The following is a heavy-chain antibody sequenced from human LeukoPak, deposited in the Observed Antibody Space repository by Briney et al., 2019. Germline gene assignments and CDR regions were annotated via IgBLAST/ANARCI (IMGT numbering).Heavy chain of an antibody. CDR1: GYTFTSYG. CDR2: ISAYNGNT. V-gene: IGHV1-18*01. J-gene: IGHJ4*02. D-gene: IGHD6-19*01. Sequence: ASVKVSCKASGYTFTSYGISWVRQAPGQGLEWMGWISAYNGNTNYAQKFQGRVTMTRNTSISTAYMELSSLRSEDTAVYYCARGYSSGWYRRYYFDYWGQGTLVTVSS. CDR3: ARGYSSGWYRRYYFDY.